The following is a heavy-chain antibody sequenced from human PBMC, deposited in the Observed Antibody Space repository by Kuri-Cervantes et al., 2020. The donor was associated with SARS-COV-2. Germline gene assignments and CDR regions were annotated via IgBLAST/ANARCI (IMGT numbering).Heavy chain of an antibody. D-gene: IGHD3-16*01. Sequence: GESLKISCAASGFTFSSYWMHWVRQAPGKGLVWVSRINSYGSSTSYADSVKGRFTISRDNSKNTVSLHMNSLRAEDTAMYYCARGAANYYYMDVWGKGTTVTVSS. J-gene: IGHJ6*03. V-gene: IGHV3-74*01. CDR1: GFTFSSYW. CDR3: ARGAANYYYMDV. CDR2: INSYGSST.